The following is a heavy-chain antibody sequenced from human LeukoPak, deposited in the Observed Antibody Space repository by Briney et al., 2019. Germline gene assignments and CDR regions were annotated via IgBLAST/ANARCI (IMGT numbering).Heavy chain of an antibody. J-gene: IGHJ3*02. CDR3: ARVNLRFDAFDI. D-gene: IGHD3-3*01. Sequence: GGSLRLSCAASGFTFSSYWMHWVRQAPGKGLVWVSRINSDGSSTSYADSVKGRFTISRDNAKNTLYLQMNSLRAEDTAVCYCARVNLRFDAFDIWGQGTMVTVSS. CDR2: INSDGSST. V-gene: IGHV3-74*01. CDR1: GFTFSSYW.